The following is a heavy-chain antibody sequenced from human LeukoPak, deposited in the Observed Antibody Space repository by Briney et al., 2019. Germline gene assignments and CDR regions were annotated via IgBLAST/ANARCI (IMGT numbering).Heavy chain of an antibody. V-gene: IGHV1-24*01. CDR3: ATDVGNAFDAFDI. J-gene: IGHJ3*02. D-gene: IGHD3-10*01. Sequence: ASVKVSCKVSGYTLTELSMHWVRRAPGKGLEWMGGFDPEYGETIYEQQFHGRVTITEGTSRGTAYIELSSMRCEDAAGYYCATDVGNAFDAFDIWGQGTMVTVSS. CDR2: FDPEYGET. CDR1: GYTLTELS.